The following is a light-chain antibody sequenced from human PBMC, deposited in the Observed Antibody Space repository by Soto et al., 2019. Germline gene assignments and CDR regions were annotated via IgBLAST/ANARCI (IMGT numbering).Light chain of an antibody. CDR1: QSVSSSY. V-gene: IGKV3-20*01. Sequence: EIVLTQSPGTLSLSPGERATLSCRASQSVSSSYLTWYQQKPGQAPRLLIYGASSRATGIPDRFSGSGSGTDFTLTISRLEPEDFAVYSWQQYGSSQTFGQGTKVEIQ. CDR2: GAS. CDR3: QQYGSSQT. J-gene: IGKJ1*01.